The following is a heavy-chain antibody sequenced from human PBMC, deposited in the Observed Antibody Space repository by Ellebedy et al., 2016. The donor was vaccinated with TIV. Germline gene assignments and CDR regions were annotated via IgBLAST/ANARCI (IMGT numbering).Heavy chain of an antibody. CDR3: AKAAGSGYYGSELPGDY. J-gene: IGHJ4*02. D-gene: IGHD3-10*01. Sequence: GGSLRLXCAASGFTFSSYAMSWVRQAPGKGLEWVSAISGSGGSTYYADSVKGRFTISRDNSKNTLYLQMNSLRAEDTAVYYCAKAAGSGYYGSELPGDYWGQGTLVTVSS. V-gene: IGHV3-23*01. CDR2: ISGSGGST. CDR1: GFTFSSYA.